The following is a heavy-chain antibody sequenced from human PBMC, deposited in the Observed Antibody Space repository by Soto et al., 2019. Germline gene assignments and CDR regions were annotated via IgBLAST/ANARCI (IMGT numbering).Heavy chain of an antibody. Sequence: PSETLSLTCTVSGGSVNSGGYHWSWIRQHPGKGLEWIGDIYYSGSTYYNPSLKSRVTISIDTSTNHFSLHLSALTAADTAVYYCARAPIPNWNYYGMDVWGQGTKVTVYS. CDR1: GGSVNSGGYH. CDR2: IYYSGST. J-gene: IGHJ6*02. CDR3: ARAPIPNWNYYGMDV. V-gene: IGHV4-31*03. D-gene: IGHD1-1*01.